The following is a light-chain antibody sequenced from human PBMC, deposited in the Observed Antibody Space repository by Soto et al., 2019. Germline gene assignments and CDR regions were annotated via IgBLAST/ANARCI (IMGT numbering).Light chain of an antibody. J-gene: IGLJ1*01. Sequence: QCALTQPASVSGSPGQSITISCTGTSVSVGGYNYVSWYQQHPGKAPKLIIYEVSNRPSGVSNRFSGSKSGNTASLTISGLQAEDEADYYCNSYTSKSTGVFGTGTKLTAL. V-gene: IGLV2-14*01. CDR2: EVS. CDR3: NSYTSKSTGV. CDR1: SVSVGGYNY.